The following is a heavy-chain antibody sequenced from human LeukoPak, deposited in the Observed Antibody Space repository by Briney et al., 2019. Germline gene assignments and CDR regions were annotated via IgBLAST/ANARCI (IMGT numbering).Heavy chain of an antibody. CDR1: GYTFTNYY. CDR3: ARGGRYFLDY. CDR2: INPSGGGT. Sequence: ASVKVSCKASGYTFTNYYIHSVRQAPGQGREWMGIINPSGGGTTYAQKLQGRVTMTRDTSTSTVYMELSSLRSEDTAVYYCARGGRYFLDYWGQGTLVTVSS. J-gene: IGHJ4*02. D-gene: IGHD1-26*01. V-gene: IGHV1-46*01.